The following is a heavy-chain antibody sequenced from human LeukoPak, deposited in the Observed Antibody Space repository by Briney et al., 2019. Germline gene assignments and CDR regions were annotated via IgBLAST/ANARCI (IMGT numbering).Heavy chain of an antibody. J-gene: IGHJ4*02. CDR1: GGSISSYS. V-gene: IGHV4-59*08. CDR3: ARPGTTVTQVDY. Sequence: PSETLSLTCTVSGGSISSYSWSWIRQPPGKGLEWIGYIHYSGTTNYNPSLRSRVTISIDTSKNQFSLKLSSVTAADTAVYYCARPGTTVTQVDYWGQGTLVTVSS. D-gene: IGHD4-17*01. CDR2: IHYSGTT.